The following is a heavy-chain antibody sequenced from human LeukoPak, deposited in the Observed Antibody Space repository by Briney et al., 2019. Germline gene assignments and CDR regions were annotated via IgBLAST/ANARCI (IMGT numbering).Heavy chain of an antibody. CDR1: GGSISGYY. Sequence: PSETLSLPCTVSGGSISGYYWSWIRQPPGKGLGWIGYIYYSGSTNYNPSLKSRVTISVDTSKNQFSLKLSSVTAADTAVYYCARDRSEFDYWGQGTLVTVSS. CDR3: ARDRSEFDY. J-gene: IGHJ4*02. D-gene: IGHD6-19*01. V-gene: IGHV4-59*01. CDR2: IYYSGST.